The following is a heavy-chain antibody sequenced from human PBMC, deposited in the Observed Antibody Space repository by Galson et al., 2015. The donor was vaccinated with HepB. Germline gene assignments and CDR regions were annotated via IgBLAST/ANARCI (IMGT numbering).Heavy chain of an antibody. D-gene: IGHD2/OR15-2a*01. V-gene: IGHV5-51*01. CDR1: GYSFTSAY. CDR2: IYPGDSDT. CDR3: ARRISFYGLDV. Sequence: QSGAEVKKPGESLKISCKGSGYSFTSAYIAWVRQMPGKGLEWIGIIYPGDSDTKYSPSFQGQVTISADKSISTAYLQWRSLKASDSAIYFCARRISFYGLDVWGQGTTVTVSS. J-gene: IGHJ6*02.